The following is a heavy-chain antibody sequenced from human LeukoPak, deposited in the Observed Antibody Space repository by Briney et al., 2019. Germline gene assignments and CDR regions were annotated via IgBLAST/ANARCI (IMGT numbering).Heavy chain of an antibody. CDR1: GFTFGDYA. D-gene: IGHD4-17*01. J-gene: IGHJ4*02. CDR3: TKGDYHAY. CDR2: IRSNTYGGTA. V-gene: IGHV3-49*03. Sequence: QPGRSLRLSCTASGFTFGDYAMSWFRQAPGKGLEWVGFIRSNTYGGTAEYAASVKGRFTISRDDSKSIAYLQMNSLKTEDTAVHYCTKGDYHAYWGQGTLATVSS.